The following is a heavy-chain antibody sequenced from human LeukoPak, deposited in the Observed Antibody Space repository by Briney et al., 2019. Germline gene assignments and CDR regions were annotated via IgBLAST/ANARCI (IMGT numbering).Heavy chain of an antibody. Sequence: SDPVSLTCTVSGGSISSSSYYWGWIRQPPGKGLEWIGSIYHSGSTYYNPSLKSRVTISVDTSKNQFSLKLSSVPAADTALYYCAKDRLVTPLYYFDYWGQETLVTVSS. J-gene: IGHJ4*02. V-gene: IGHV4-39*07. CDR2: IYHSGST. D-gene: IGHD3-9*01. CDR1: GGSISSSSYY. CDR3: AKDRLVTPLYYFDY.